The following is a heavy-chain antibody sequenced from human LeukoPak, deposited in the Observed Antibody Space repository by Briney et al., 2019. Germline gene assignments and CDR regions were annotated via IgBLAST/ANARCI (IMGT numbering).Heavy chain of an antibody. CDR3: ARENVGSYVDY. CDR1: GGSISSYY. J-gene: IGHJ4*02. D-gene: IGHD3-10*01. CDR2: IYYSGST. Sequence: SETLSLTCTVSGGSISSYYWSWIRQPPGKGLEWIGYIYYSGSTNHNPPLQSRVTISVDTSKNQFSLKLSSVTAADTAVYYCARENVGSYVDYWGQGTLVTVSS. V-gene: IGHV4-59*01.